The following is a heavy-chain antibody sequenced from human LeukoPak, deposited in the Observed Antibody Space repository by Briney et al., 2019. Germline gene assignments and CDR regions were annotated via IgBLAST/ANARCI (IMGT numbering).Heavy chain of an antibody. V-gene: IGHV3-7*01. Sequence: GGSLRLSCAASGFTFTRYWMSWVRQAPGKGLEWVASINQDESEKYYVDSVKGQSTISRDNADNSLYLQMNSLRPEDTAVYYCVRIAVEVWGQGTLVTVSS. CDR1: GFTFTRYW. D-gene: IGHD2-2*01. CDR2: INQDESEK. CDR3: VRIAVEV. J-gene: IGHJ4*02.